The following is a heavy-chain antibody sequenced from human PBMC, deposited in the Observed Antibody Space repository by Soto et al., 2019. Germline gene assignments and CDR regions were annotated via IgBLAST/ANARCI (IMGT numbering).Heavy chain of an antibody. J-gene: IGHJ5*02. CDR2: IYYSGST. V-gene: IGHV4-31*03. Sequence: PSETLSLTCTVSGGSISSGGYYWSWIRQHPGKGLEWIGYIYYSGSTYYNPCIKSRVTISVDTTKNQFSLKLSSVTAAETAVYYCARAEVLLWFGELARFDPWGQGTLVTVSS. CDR3: ARAEVLLWFGELARFDP. CDR1: GGSISSGGYY. D-gene: IGHD3-10*01.